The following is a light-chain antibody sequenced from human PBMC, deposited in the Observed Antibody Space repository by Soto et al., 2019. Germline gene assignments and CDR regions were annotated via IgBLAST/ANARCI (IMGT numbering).Light chain of an antibody. CDR2: GNS. CDR1: SSNIGAGYD. Sequence: QSVLTQPPSVSGAPGQRVTISCTGSSSNIGAGYDVHWYQQLPGTAPKLLIYGNSNRPSGVPDRFSGSKSGNSASLAITGLQAEDEADYYCQSYDSSLSALFGGGTKLTVL. J-gene: IGLJ3*02. CDR3: QSYDSSLSAL. V-gene: IGLV1-40*01.